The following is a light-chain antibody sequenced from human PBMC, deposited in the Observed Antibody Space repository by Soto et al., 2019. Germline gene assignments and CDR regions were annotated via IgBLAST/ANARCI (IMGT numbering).Light chain of an antibody. CDR2: AAS. V-gene: IGKV1-39*01. CDR1: QSISSY. J-gene: IGKJ4*01. Sequence: DIQMTQSPSSLSASLGDRVTITCRASQSISSYLNWYQQKPRKAPKLLIYAASSLQSGVPSRFSGSGSGTDFTLTSSSLQPEDFATYYCQQSYSTPLTFGGGTKVEIK. CDR3: QQSYSTPLT.